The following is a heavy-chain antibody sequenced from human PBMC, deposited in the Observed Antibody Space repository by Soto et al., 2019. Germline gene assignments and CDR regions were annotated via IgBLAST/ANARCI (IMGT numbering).Heavy chain of an antibody. Sequence: SETLSLTCAVSGYSIISSNWWGWIRQPPGKGLEWIGYIYYSGSTDYNPSLKSRVTISVDTSKNQFSLKLSSVTAADTAVYYCARVGRIVATIDYWRQRPLIAVSS. D-gene: IGHD5-12*01. CDR3: ARVGRIVATIDY. J-gene: IGHJ4*02. CDR1: GYSIISSNW. CDR2: IYYSGST. V-gene: IGHV4-28*03.